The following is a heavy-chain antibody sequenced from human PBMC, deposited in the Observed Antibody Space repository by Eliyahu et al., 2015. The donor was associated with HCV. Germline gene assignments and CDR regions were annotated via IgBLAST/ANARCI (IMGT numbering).Heavy chain of an antibody. J-gene: IGHJ6*02. V-gene: IGHV3-21*01. D-gene: IGHD5-18*01. CDR2: ISSSSSYI. CDR3: AVGTAMVDYYYGMDV. CDR1: GFXXSSYS. Sequence: EVQLVESGGGLXKPGGSLRLSCAASGFXXSSYSMXXVRQAPGKGLXWVSSISSSSSYIYYADSVKGRFTISRDNAKNSLYLQMNSLRAEDTAVYYCAVGTAMVDYYYGMDVWGQGTTVTVSS.